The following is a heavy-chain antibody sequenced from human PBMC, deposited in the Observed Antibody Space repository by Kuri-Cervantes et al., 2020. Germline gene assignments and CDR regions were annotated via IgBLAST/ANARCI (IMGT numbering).Heavy chain of an antibody. V-gene: IGHV1-46*01. J-gene: IGHJ3*02. D-gene: IGHD6-13*01. Sequence: ASVKVSCKASGYTFTSYYMHWVRQAPGQGLEWMGIINPSGGSTSYAQKFQGRVTITADESTSTAYMELSSLRSEDTAVYYCARGVAAAGANTLDDAFDIWGQGTMVTVSS. CDR1: GYTFTSYY. CDR2: INPSGGST. CDR3: ARGVAAAGANTLDDAFDI.